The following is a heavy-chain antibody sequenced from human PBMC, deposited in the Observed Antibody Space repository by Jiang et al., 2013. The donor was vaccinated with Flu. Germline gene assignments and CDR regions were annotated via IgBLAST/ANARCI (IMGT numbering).Heavy chain of an antibody. CDR3: TRDSHGSGEN. V-gene: IGHV3-72*01. J-gene: IGHJ4*02. D-gene: IGHD3-10*01. CDR1: GFSLSDYY. Sequence: QLLESGGGLVQPGGSLRLSCAVSGFSLSDYYMEWIRQAPGQGLEWVARSRSKARSYTTEYAASVKGRFTISRDESKDSVYLQMNSLKTEDTAVYYCTRDSHGSGENWGQGTPVTVSS. CDR2: SRSKARSYTT.